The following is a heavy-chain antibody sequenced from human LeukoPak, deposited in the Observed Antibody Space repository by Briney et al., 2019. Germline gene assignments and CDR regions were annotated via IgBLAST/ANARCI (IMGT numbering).Heavy chain of an antibody. V-gene: IGHV3-48*02. CDR3: ARDSHLSQLHGAFDI. D-gene: IGHD2-2*01. CDR1: GFIFSSYR. CDR2: ISSSSDII. J-gene: IGHJ3*02. Sequence: GGSLRLSCAASGFIFSSYRMTWVRQAPGKGLEWVSYISSSSDIIYSADSVKGRFTIPRDNAKNSLYLQMNGLRDEDTAVYYCARDSHLSQLHGAFDIWGQGTLVTVSS.